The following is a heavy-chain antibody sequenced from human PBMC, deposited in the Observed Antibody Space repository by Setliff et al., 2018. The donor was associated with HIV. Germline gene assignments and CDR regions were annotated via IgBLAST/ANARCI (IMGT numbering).Heavy chain of an antibody. CDR1: GFTFRDYA. CDR2: ISGTP. V-gene: IGHV3-23*01. CDR3: AKKGDSSSYGWIDY. J-gene: IGHJ4*02. Sequence: PGGSLRLSCAASGFTFRDYAMNWVRQAPRKGLEWVSGISGTPHYADSVRGRFTISRDNSKNTLYLQMNNLRAEDTAVYYCAKKGDSSSYGWIDYWGQGTLVTVSS. D-gene: IGHD5-18*01.